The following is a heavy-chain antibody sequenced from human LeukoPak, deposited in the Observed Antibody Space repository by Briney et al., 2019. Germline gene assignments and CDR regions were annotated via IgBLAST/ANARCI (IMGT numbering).Heavy chain of an antibody. CDR2: INPNSGGT. CDR1: GYTFTGYY. Sequence: ASVKVSRKSSGYTFTGYYMHWVRQAPGQGLEWMGWINPNSGGTNYAQKFQGRVTMTRDTSISTAYMELSRLRSDDTAMYYCARAGYCSGGRCYIFDSWGQGTLVTVAS. V-gene: IGHV1-2*02. CDR3: ARAGYCSGGRCYIFDS. D-gene: IGHD2-15*01. J-gene: IGHJ4*02.